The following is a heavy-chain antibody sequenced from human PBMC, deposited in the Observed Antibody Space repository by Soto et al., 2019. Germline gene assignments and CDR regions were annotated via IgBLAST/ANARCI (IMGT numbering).Heavy chain of an antibody. CDR2: IYPGDSDT. V-gene: IGHV5-51*01. CDR3: ARQLGSSSPYYYGMDV. D-gene: IGHD6-6*01. Sequence: PGESLKISCKDSGYSFTSYWIAWVRQTPGKGLEWMGIIYPGDSDTRYSPSFQGQVTISADKSISTAYLQWSSLKAPDTAMYYCARQLGSSSPYYYGMDVWGQGTTVTVSS. CDR1: GYSFTSYW. J-gene: IGHJ6*02.